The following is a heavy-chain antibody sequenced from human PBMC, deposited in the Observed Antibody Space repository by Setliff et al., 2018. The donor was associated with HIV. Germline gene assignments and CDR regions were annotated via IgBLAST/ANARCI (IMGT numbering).Heavy chain of an antibody. CDR1: GGSISSRSYY. D-gene: IGHD3-3*01. CDR3: ARQSGYTRGWDIFGVVAGSFDI. V-gene: IGHV4-39*01. Sequence: SETLSLTCSVSGGSISSRSYYWGWIRQPPGKGLEWIGTISYSGNTYYRPSLKSRVTISVDTSKNQFPLRLNSVTAADTAVYYCARQSGYTRGWDIFGVVAGSFDIWGLGTMVTVSS. J-gene: IGHJ3*02. CDR2: ISYSGNT.